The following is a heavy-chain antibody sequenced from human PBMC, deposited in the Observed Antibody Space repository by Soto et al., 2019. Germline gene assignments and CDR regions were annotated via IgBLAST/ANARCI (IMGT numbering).Heavy chain of an antibody. CDR1: GDSVSGVGSY. Sequence: PSETLSLTCTVSGDSVSGVGSYWSWIRQPPGKGLEWIGYFYYSGSTNYIPSLKSRVTISVDTSKNQFSLKLSSVTAADTAVYFCARNIQRNYRGVFYYWGQGTLVTVSS. D-gene: IGHD1-7*01. CDR2: FYYSGST. V-gene: IGHV4-61*08. CDR3: ARNIQRNYRGVFYY. J-gene: IGHJ4*02.